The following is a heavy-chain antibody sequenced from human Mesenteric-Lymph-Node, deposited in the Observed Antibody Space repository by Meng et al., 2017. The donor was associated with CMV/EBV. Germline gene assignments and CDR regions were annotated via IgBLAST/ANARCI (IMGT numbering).Heavy chain of an antibody. D-gene: IGHD3-3*01. V-gene: IGHV4-38-2*02. CDR1: GYSISSGYY. J-gene: IGHJ6*02. Sequence: GSLRLSCTVSGYSISSGYYWGWIRQSPGKGMEWIGNIFESGTTYYAPSLKSRVTISVDTSKNQFSLKLRSVTAADTAVYYCARDVDFYYGLDVWGQGTTVTVSS. CDR2: IFESGTT. CDR3: ARDVDFYYGLDV.